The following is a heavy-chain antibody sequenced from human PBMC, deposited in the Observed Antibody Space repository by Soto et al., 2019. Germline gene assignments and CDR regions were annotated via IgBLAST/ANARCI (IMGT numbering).Heavy chain of an antibody. D-gene: IGHD2-15*01. J-gene: IGHJ4*02. CDR2: ISGSGGST. Sequence: PGGSLRLSCAASGFTFSSYAMSWVRQAPGKGLEWVSAISGSGGSTYYADSVKGRFTIFRDNSKNTLYLQMNSLRAEDTAVYYCAKDQYLVVVVAATFDYWGQGTLVTVSS. CDR1: GFTFSSYA. V-gene: IGHV3-23*01. CDR3: AKDQYLVVVVAATFDY.